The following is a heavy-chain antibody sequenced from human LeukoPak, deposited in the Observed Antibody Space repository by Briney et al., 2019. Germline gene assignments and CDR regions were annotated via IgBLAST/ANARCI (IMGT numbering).Heavy chain of an antibody. CDR3: AKVGDGYNYSGMDV. CDR2: ISGSGGST. Sequence: GGSLRLSCAASGFTFSSYAMSWVRQAPGEGLEWVSAISGSGGSTYYADSVKGRFTISRDNSKNTLYLQMNSLRAEDTAVYYCAKVGDGYNYSGMDVWGQGTTVTVSS. J-gene: IGHJ6*02. D-gene: IGHD5-12*01. V-gene: IGHV3-23*01. CDR1: GFTFSSYA.